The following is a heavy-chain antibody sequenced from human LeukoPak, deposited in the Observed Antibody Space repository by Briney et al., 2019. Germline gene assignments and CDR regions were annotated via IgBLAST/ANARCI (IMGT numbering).Heavy chain of an antibody. J-gene: IGHJ4*02. V-gene: IGHV3-23*01. CDR3: AKRDDYGDYAGSSGIDY. Sequence: GGSLRLSCAASGFTFSSYAMSWVRQAPGKGLEWVSAISGSGVSTYYADSVKGRFTISRDNSKNTLYLQMNSLRAEDTAVYYCAKRDDYGDYAGSSGIDYWGQGTLVTVSS. D-gene: IGHD4-17*01. CDR2: ISGSGVST. CDR1: GFTFSSYA.